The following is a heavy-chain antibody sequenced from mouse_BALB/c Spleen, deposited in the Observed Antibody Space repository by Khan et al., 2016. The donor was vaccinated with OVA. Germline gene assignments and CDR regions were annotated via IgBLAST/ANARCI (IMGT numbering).Heavy chain of an antibody. CDR1: EYTLTDYG. V-gene: IGHV9-3-1*01. CDR3: SSSNGNYWFAY. J-gene: IGHJ3*01. Sequence: QIQLVQSGPELKKPGETVKISCKASEYTLTDYGMNWVKQAPGKGLKWMGWINTYTGEATYADDFKGRFAFSLETSASTAYLQINNLKTEDTATXFCSSSNGNYWFAYWGQGTLVTVSA. CDR2: INTYTGEA. D-gene: IGHD2-1*01.